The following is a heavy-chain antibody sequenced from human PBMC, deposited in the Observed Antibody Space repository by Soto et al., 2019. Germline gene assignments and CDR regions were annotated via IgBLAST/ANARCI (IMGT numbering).Heavy chain of an antibody. Sequence: SETLSLTCTVSGGSISSGGYYWSWIRQHPGKGLEWIGYIYYSGSTYYNPSLKSRVTISVDTSKNQFSLKLSSVTAADTAVYYCARDHSGNYDYWGQGTLVTVSS. J-gene: IGHJ4*02. CDR3: ARDHSGNYDY. CDR2: IYYSGST. D-gene: IGHD4-17*01. CDR1: GGSISSGGYY. V-gene: IGHV4-31*03.